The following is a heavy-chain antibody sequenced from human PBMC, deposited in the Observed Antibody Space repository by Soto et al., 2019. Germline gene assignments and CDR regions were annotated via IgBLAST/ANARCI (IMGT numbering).Heavy chain of an antibody. V-gene: IGHV3-23*01. CDR1: GFTFSSYA. D-gene: IGHD3-16*01. CDR3: AKWTWGEIGAARRTVRDAFDI. J-gene: IGHJ3*02. CDR2: ISGSGGST. Sequence: GGSLRLSCAASGFTFSSYAMSWVRQAPGKGLEWVSAISGSGGSTYHPDSVKGRFTISRDNSKNTLYLQMNSLRAEDTAVYYCAKWTWGEIGAARRTVRDAFDIWGQGTMVTVSS.